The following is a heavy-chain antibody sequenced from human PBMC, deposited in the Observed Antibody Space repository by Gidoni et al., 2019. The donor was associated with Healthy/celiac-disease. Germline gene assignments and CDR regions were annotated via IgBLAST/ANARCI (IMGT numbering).Heavy chain of an antibody. V-gene: IGHV4-34*01. J-gene: IGHJ5*02. Sequence: GLEWIGEINHSGSTNYNPSLKSRVTISVDTSKNQFSLKLSSVTAADTAVYYCARVMTYYDFWSGYYEKYNWFDPWGQGTLVTVSS. D-gene: IGHD3-3*01. CDR3: ARVMTYYDFWSGYYEKYNWFDP. CDR2: INHSGST.